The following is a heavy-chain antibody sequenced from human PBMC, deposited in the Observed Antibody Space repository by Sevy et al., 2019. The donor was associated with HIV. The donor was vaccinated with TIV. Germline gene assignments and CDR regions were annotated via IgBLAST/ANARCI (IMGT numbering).Heavy chain of an antibody. CDR1: GFTFAQYS. V-gene: IGHV3-23*01. J-gene: IGHJ4*02. D-gene: IGHD2-8*01. CDR2: FSFVCGRI. CDR3: SRERCTQPHDN. Sequence: GGSLRRSCAASGFTFAQYSMSWVRQAPGKGLEWVSTFSFVCGRINYADSVKGRFTFSRDDSKNTLFLQINSLRAEETATYFCSRERCTQPHDNWAQRTLVTVSS.